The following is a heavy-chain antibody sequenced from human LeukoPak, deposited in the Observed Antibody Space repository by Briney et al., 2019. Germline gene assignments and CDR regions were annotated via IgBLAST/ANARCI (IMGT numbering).Heavy chain of an antibody. CDR3: ARSWAYFDY. Sequence: GGSLRLSCAASGFTFSSYAMHWVRQAPGKGLEWVAVISYDGSNKYYADSVKGRFTISRDNSKNTLYLQMNRLRAEDTAVYYCARSWAYFDYWGQGTLVTVSS. CDR1: GFTFSSYA. D-gene: IGHD7-27*01. CDR2: ISYDGSNK. V-gene: IGHV3-30-3*01. J-gene: IGHJ4*02.